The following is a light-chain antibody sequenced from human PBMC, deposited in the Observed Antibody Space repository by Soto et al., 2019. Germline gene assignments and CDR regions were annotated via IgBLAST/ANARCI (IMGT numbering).Light chain of an antibody. Sequence: SYELTQPLSVSVALGQTARITCGGNNIVSKNGHWYQQKPGQAPVLVIYRDSNRPSGIPERFSGSNSGNTATLTISRAQAGDEADYYCQVWDSSTAVFGGGTKLTVL. CDR3: QVWDSSTAV. J-gene: IGLJ3*02. CDR2: RDS. V-gene: IGLV3-9*01. CDR1: NIVSKN.